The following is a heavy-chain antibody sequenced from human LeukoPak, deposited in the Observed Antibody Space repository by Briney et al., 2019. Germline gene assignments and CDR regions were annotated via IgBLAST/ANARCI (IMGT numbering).Heavy chain of an antibody. CDR1: GYTFTGYY. D-gene: IGHD6-19*01. CDR3: ARGLVSGWRGSYAFDI. Sequence: ASVKVSCKASGYTFTGYYMHWVRQAPGQGLEWMGWINPNSGGTNYAQKFQGRVTMTRDTSISTAYMELSRLRSDDTAVYYCARGLVSGWRGSYAFDIWGQGTMVTVSS. CDR2: INPNSGGT. V-gene: IGHV1-2*02. J-gene: IGHJ3*02.